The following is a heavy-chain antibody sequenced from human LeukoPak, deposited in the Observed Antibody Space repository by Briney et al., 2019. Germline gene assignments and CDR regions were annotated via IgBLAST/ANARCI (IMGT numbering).Heavy chain of an antibody. CDR3: ARGRAGLRIAARPFDY. CDR1: GGSFSGYY. V-gene: IGHV4-34*01. J-gene: IGHJ4*02. CDR2: INHSGST. D-gene: IGHD6-6*01. Sequence: PSETLSLTCAVYGGSFSGYYWSWIRQPPGKGLEWIGEINHSGSTNYNPSLKSRVTISVDTSKNQFSLKLSSVTAADTAVYYCARGRAGLRIAARPFDYWGQGTLVTVSS.